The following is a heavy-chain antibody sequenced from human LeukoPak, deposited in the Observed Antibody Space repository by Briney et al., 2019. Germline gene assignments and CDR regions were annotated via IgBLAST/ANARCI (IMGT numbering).Heavy chain of an antibody. J-gene: IGHJ4*02. D-gene: IGHD2-15*01. V-gene: IGHV3-23*01. Sequence: PGGSLRLSCAASGFTFSSYAMSWVRQAPGKGLEWVSAISGSGGSTYYADSVKGRFTISRDNSKNTLYLQMNSLRAEDAAVYYCAKGTPSYCSGGSCYSDYFDYWGQGTLVTVSS. CDR3: AKGTPSYCSGGSCYSDYFDY. CDR1: GFTFSSYA. CDR2: ISGSGGST.